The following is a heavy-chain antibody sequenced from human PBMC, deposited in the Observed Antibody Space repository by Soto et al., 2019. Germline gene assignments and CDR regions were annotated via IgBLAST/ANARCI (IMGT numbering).Heavy chain of an antibody. D-gene: IGHD2-2*01. CDR2: INAGNGNT. V-gene: IGHV1-3*01. CDR3: ARDNRVVVVPAATYLPYAFDI. Sequence: VKVSCKASGYTFTSHAMHWVRQAPGQRLEWMGWINAGNGNTKYSQKFQGRVTITRDTSASTAYMELSSLRSEDTAVYYFARDNRVVVVPAATYLPYAFDIWGQGEMVTVSS. J-gene: IGHJ3*02. CDR1: GYTFTSHA.